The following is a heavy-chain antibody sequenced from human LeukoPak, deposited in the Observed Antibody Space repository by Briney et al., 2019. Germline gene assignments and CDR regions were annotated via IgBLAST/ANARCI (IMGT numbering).Heavy chain of an antibody. CDR3: AKEGYFDWLSRPFDY. Sequence: GGSLRLSCAASGFTFSSYGMHWVRQAPGKGLEWVSAISGSGGSTYYADSVKGRFTISRDNSKNTLYLQMNSLRAEDTAVYYCAKEGYFDWLSRPFDYWGQGTLVTVSS. CDR2: ISGSGGST. J-gene: IGHJ4*02. V-gene: IGHV3-23*01. D-gene: IGHD3-9*01. CDR1: GFTFSSYG.